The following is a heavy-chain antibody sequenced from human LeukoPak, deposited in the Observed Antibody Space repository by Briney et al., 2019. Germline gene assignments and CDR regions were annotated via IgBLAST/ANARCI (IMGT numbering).Heavy chain of an antibody. CDR3: AKGEVRDYYDSSGYPGITFDY. CDR2: ISGSGGST. J-gene: IGHJ4*02. Sequence: PGGSLRLSCAASGFTFSSYAMSWVRQAPGKGLEWVSAISGSGGSTYYADSVKGRFTISRDNSKNTLYLQMNSLRAEDTAVYYCAKGEVRDYYDSSGYPGITFDYWGQGTLVTVSS. D-gene: IGHD3-22*01. V-gene: IGHV3-23*01. CDR1: GFTFSSYA.